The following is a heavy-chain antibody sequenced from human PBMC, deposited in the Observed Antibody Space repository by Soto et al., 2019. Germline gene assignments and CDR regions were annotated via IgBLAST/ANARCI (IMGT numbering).Heavy chain of an antibody. CDR3: ATSLTGTTGTLFDP. CDR2: FDPEDGET. CDR1: GYTLTELS. V-gene: IGHV1-24*01. Sequence: ASVKVSCKVSGYTLTELSMHWVRQAPGKGLEWMGGFDPEDGETIYAQKFQGRVTMTEDTSTDTAYMELSSLRSEDTAVYYCATSLTGTTGTLFDPWGQGTLVTVSS. J-gene: IGHJ5*02. D-gene: IGHD1-7*01.